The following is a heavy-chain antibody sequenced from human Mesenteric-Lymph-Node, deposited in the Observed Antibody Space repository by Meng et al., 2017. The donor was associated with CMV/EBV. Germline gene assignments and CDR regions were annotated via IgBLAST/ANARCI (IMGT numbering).Heavy chain of an antibody. CDR3: AREGRREDIVVVPTAI. J-gene: IGHJ4*02. V-gene: IGHV3-21*01. Sequence: GESLKISCAVSGFIFSSYSMNWVRQAPGKGLEWVSAISISSSYIYYADSVKGRFTISRDNARNSLYLQMNSLRAEDTAVYYCAREGRREDIVVVPTAIWGQGTLVTVSS. CDR2: ISISSSYI. CDR1: GFIFSSYS. D-gene: IGHD2-2*01.